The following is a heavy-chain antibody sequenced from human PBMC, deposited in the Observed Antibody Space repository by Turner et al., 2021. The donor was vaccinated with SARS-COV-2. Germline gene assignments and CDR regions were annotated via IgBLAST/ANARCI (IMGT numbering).Heavy chain of an antibody. V-gene: IGHV4-39*01. CDR2: IYYRGST. CDR3: AGERIQLRSAGYGMDV. CDR1: GGSISSSSYY. Sequence: QLQLQESGPGLVKPSETLSLTCTVSGGSISSSSYYWGWIRQHPGKGLEWIGSIYYRGSTYYNPSLKSRVTISVDTSKSQFSLKRRSVTAADTAVYYCAGERIQLRSAGYGMDVWGQGTTVTVSS. D-gene: IGHD5-18*01. J-gene: IGHJ6*02.